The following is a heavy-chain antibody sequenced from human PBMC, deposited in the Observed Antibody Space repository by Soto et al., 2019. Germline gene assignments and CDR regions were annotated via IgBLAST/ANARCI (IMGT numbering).Heavy chain of an antibody. J-gene: IGHJ5*02. CDR3: ARQGRSGYKHWVDP. Sequence: QVQLQESGPGLVRPSETLSLTCSVSGGSISGYYWNWIRQPPGKGLEWIGHVYYTGSTNYNPSLKIRVTISVDTSKNQFSLKLTSMSAADTAVYFCARQGRSGYKHWVDPWGQGTLVTVSS. D-gene: IGHD3-9*01. V-gene: IGHV4-59*08. CDR1: GGSISGYY. CDR2: VYYTGST.